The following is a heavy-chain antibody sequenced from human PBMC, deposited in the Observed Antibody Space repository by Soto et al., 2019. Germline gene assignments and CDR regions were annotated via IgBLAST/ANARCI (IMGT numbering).Heavy chain of an antibody. V-gene: IGHV3-74*01. CDR2: INSDGSST. CDR1: GFIFSNCW. D-gene: IGHD3-22*01. CDR3: VRAIGYYGMDV. J-gene: IGHJ6*02. Sequence: GGSLRLPCVASGFIFSNCWMHWVRQAPGMGLVWVSRINSDGSSTTYADSVKGRFTISRDNAKNTLYLQMNSLRAEDTAVYYCVRAIGYYGMDVWGRGTTVTVSS.